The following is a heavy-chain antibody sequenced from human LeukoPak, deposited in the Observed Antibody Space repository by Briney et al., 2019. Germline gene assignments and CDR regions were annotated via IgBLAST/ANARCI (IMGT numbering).Heavy chain of an antibody. V-gene: IGHV1-46*01. CDR3: ARDSIAARTFDY. CDR1: GYTFTGYY. D-gene: IGHD6-6*01. CDR2: INPSGGST. J-gene: IGHJ4*02. Sequence: ASVKVSCKASGYTFTGYYMHWVRQAPGQGLEWMGIINPSGGSTSYAQKFQGRVTMTRDTSTSTVYMELSSLRSEDTAVYYCARDSIAARTFDYWGQGTLVTVSS.